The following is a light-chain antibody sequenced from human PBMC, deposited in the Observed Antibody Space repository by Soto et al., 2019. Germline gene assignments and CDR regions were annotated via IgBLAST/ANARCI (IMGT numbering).Light chain of an antibody. Sequence: DVQVTQSPSALSASVGDRVTMTCQASQDISDVLNWYQQQPGKAPKVLIYDASKLQTGVPSRFSGRGSGKDFTFTISSLQADDSGTYYCQQFYDLPITFGQGTRLEI. V-gene: IGKV1-33*01. CDR3: QQFYDLPIT. CDR2: DAS. CDR1: QDISDV. J-gene: IGKJ5*01.